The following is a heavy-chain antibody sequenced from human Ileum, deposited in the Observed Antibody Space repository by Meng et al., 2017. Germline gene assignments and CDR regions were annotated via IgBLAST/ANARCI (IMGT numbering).Heavy chain of an antibody. Sequence: QRQASGPGLGETSAAPSPTSLVSSGSVSSGSYYWSWLRRPPGKGLEWIGYIYYSGSTNYTPSLQSRVTISVDTSKNQFSLKLSSVTAADTAVYYCASYFSYNWNKRNYYFDYCCQGTLVTVSS. J-gene: IGHJ4*02. V-gene: IGHV4-61*01. CDR2: IYYSGST. D-gene: IGHD1/OR15-1a*01. CDR1: SGSVSSGSYY. CDR3: ASYFSYNWNKRNYYFDY.